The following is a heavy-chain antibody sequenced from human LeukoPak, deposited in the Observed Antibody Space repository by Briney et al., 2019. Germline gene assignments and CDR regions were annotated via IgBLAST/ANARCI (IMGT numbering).Heavy chain of an antibody. D-gene: IGHD3-10*01. J-gene: IGHJ1*01. Sequence: SETLSLTCTVSGGSISSYYWSWIRQSPGKGLELIGYIYYTGTTYYNPSLRGRVIISVDTSKNQFSLELNSVAAADTAVYYCARESGEGYFHHWGQGSLVTVSS. CDR2: IYYTGTT. CDR3: ARESGEGYFHH. CDR1: GGSISSYY. V-gene: IGHV4-59*01.